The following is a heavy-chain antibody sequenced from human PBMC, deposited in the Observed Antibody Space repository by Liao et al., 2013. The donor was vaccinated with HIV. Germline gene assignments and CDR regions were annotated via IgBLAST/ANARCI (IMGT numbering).Heavy chain of an antibody. CDR1: GGSISSGTSY. CDR3: ARTDQYYDFWNGYENWFDP. D-gene: IGHD3-3*01. V-gene: IGHV4-61*02. Sequence: QVQLQESGPGLVKPSQTLSLTCTVSGGSISSGTSYWSWIRQPAGKGLEWIGRIYTSGSTYYNPSLKSRVTISVDTSKNQFSLKLSSVTAADTAVYYCARTDQYYDFWNGYENWFDPWGQGTLVTVSS. J-gene: IGHJ5*02. CDR2: IYTSGST.